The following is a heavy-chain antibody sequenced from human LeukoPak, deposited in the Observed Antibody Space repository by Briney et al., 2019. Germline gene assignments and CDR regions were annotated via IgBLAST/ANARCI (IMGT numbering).Heavy chain of an antibody. J-gene: IGHJ3*02. CDR3: ARVGGFDYYDSSGYLAFDI. CDR2: INPNSGGT. CDR1: RYTFTGYY. V-gene: IGHV1-2*02. Sequence: ASVKVSCKASRYTFTGYYMHWVRQAPGQGLEWRGWINPNSGGTNYAQKFQGRVTITRDTSISTAYMELSRLRSDDTAVYYCARVGGFDYYDSSGYLAFDIWGQGTMVTVSS. D-gene: IGHD3-22*01.